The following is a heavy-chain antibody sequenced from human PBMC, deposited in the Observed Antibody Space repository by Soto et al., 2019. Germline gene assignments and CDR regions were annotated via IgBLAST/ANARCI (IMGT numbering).Heavy chain of an antibody. V-gene: IGHV4-31*03. D-gene: IGHD2-21*01. CDR3: ARSNFYSWDY. J-gene: IGHJ4*02. CDR2: IYYSGST. CDR1: GGSISSGGYY. Sequence: TSETPALTCTVSGGSISSGGYYWSWIRQHPGKGLEWIGYIYYSGSTYYNPSLKSRVTISVDTSKNQFSLKLSSVTAADTAVYYCARSNFYSWDYQGQGSLGTVSS.